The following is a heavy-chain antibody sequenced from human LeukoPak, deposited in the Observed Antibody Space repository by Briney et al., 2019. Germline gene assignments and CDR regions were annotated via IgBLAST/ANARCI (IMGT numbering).Heavy chain of an antibody. V-gene: IGHV4-34*01. D-gene: IGHD6-13*01. CDR2: INHSGST. J-gene: IGHJ4*02. CDR1: GGSFSGYY. CDR3: ARGPHSIAAAGTVDY. Sequence: PSETLSLTCAVYGGSFSGYYWSWIRQPPVKGLEWIGEINHSGSTNYNPSLKSRVTISVDTSKNQFSLKLSSVTAADTAVYYCARGPHSIAAAGTVDYWGQGTLVTVSS.